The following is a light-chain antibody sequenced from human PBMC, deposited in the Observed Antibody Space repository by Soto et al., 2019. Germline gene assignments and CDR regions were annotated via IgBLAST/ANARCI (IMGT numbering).Light chain of an antibody. CDR1: SSDVGGYNY. CDR2: EVS. V-gene: IGLV2-8*01. Sequence: QSALTQPPSASGSPGQSVTISCTGTSSDVGGYNYVSWYQHHPGKAPKLMIYEVSKWASGVPDRFSGSKSGNTASLTVSGLQAEDEADYYCSSYAGSNNVIFGGGTKLTVL. CDR3: SSYAGSNNVI. J-gene: IGLJ2*01.